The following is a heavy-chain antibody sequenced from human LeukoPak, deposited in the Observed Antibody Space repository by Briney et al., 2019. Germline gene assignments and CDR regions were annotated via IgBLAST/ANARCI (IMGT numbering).Heavy chain of an antibody. D-gene: IGHD3-10*01. V-gene: IGHV5-51*01. J-gene: IGHJ3*02. CDR3: ARLARITTSRVHARSDAFDI. Sequence: GESLKISCKGSGYSFTSYWIGWVRQMPGKGLEWMGIIYPGDSDTRYSPSFQGQVTISADKSISTAYLQWSSLKAPDTAMYYCARLARITTSRVHARSDAFDIWGQGTMVTVSS. CDR2: IYPGDSDT. CDR1: GYSFTSYW.